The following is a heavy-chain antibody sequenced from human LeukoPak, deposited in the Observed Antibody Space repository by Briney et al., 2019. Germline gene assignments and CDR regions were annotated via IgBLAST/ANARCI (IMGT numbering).Heavy chain of an antibody. CDR3: ASDREYCSSTSCYQDYFDY. V-gene: IGHV1-2*06. J-gene: IGHJ4*02. CDR1: GYTFTGYY. CDR2: INPNSGGT. Sequence: SVKVSCKASGYTFTGYYMHWVRQAPGQGLEWMGRINPNSGGTNYAQKFQGRVTMTRDTSISTAYMELSRLRSDDTAVYYCASDREYCSSTSCYQDYFDYWGQGTLVTVS. D-gene: IGHD2-2*01.